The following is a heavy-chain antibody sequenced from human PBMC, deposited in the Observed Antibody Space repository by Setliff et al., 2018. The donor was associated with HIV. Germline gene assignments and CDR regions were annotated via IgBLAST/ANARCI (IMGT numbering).Heavy chain of an antibody. CDR1: GFTFNAYA. CDR3: ARGGGSRAATSSYYYMDV. V-gene: IGHV3-9*01. Sequence: SLRLSCAASGFTFNAYAMHWVRQPPGKGLEWVSGISSNTDNIYYADSVTGRFTISRDNAKNSLYLQMNSLRAEDTAVYYCARGGGSRAATSSYYYMDVWGKGTTVTVSS. CDR2: ISSNTDNI. D-gene: IGHD2-15*01. J-gene: IGHJ6*03.